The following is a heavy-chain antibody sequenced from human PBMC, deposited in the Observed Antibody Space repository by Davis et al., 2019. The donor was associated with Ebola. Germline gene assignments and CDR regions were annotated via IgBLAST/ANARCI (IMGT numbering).Heavy chain of an antibody. D-gene: IGHD5-12*01. CDR3: ARDIVATG. CDR1: GGSISSGDYY. V-gene: IGHV4-61*08. Sequence: SETLSLTCTVSGGSISSGDYYWSWIRQPPGKGLEWIGYIYYSGSTNYNPSLKSRVTISVDSSKNQFSLKLSSVTAADTAVYYCARDIVATGWGQGTLVTVSS. CDR2: IYYSGST. J-gene: IGHJ4*02.